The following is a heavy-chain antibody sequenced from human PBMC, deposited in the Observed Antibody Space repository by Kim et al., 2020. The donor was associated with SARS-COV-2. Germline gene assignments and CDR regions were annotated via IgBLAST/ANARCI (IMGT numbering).Heavy chain of an antibody. CDR2: T. CDR3: ARRATHRAFDI. D-gene: IGHD1-26*01. Sequence: TGYAQKFQGRVTRTRNTSISTAYMELSSLRSEDTAVYYCARRATHRAFDIWGQGTMVTVSS. V-gene: IGHV1-8*01. J-gene: IGHJ3*02.